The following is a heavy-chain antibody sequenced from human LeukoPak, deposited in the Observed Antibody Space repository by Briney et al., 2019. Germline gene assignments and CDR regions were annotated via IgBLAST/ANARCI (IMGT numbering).Heavy chain of an antibody. CDR3: ARGSYGDYDWFDP. V-gene: IGHV3-30*02. CDR1: GFTFSSYG. CDR2: IRYDGSNK. D-gene: IGHD4-17*01. J-gene: IGHJ5*02. Sequence: PGGSLRLSCAASGFTFSSYGMHWVRQAPGKGLEWVAFIRYDGSNKYYTDSAKGRFTISRDNSKNTLYLQMNSLRAEDTAVYYCARGSYGDYDWFDPWGQGTLVTVSS.